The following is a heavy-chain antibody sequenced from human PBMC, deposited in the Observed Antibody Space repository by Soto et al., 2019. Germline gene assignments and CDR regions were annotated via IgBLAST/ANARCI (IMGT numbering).Heavy chain of an antibody. CDR2: ISASGDNT. D-gene: IGHD2-15*01. CDR1: GFTFSSFA. J-gene: IGHJ6*02. CDR3: ATLKAGYCSGGSCDPEYYGMDI. Sequence: QPGGSLRLSCAASGFTFSSFAMSWVRRAPGKGLEWVSSISASGDNTYYADSVKGRFTISRDNSKNSLYLHMNSLRAEDTAIYYCATLKAGYCSGGSCDPEYYGMDIWGQGTTVT. V-gene: IGHV3-23*01.